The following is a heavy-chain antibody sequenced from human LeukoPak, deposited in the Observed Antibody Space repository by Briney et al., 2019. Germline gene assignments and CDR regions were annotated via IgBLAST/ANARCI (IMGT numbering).Heavy chain of an antibody. V-gene: IGHV4-59*01. CDR1: GGAISSYY. D-gene: IGHD3-10*01. CDR3: ARDGPMTQSGAFDI. Sequence: ASETLSLTCTVSGGAISSYYRSWIRQPPGKGLEWVGDIYYSGSTNYNPSLKSRVTISVDTSKNQFSLKLSSVTAADTAVYYCARDGPMTQSGAFDIWGQGTMVTVSS. J-gene: IGHJ3*02. CDR2: IYYSGST.